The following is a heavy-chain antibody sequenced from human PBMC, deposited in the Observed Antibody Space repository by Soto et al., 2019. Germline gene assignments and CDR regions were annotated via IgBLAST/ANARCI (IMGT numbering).Heavy chain of an antibody. J-gene: IGHJ3*02. D-gene: IGHD3-10*01. CDR3: VYYSDAFDI. CDR1: GFTFSSYG. Sequence: QVQLVESGGGVVQSGRSLRLSCAASGFTFSSYGMHWVRQAAGKGLEWMTFISYDGSNKYYAVSVKGRFTIFRDKSKNMLYLPINGLSAEDTGVYYCVYYSDAFDIWGQGIMVTVSS. CDR2: ISYDGSNK. V-gene: IGHV3-30*03.